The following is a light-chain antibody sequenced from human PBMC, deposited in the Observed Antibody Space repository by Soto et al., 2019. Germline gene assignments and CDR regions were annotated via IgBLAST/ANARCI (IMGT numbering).Light chain of an antibody. J-gene: IGKJ1*01. V-gene: IGKV2-28*01. CDR1: QSLLHSNGYNY. CDR2: LGS. Sequence: DIVLTQSPLSLPVTPGEPASISCRSSQSLLHSNGYNYLDWYLQKPGQSPQLLIFLGSNRASGVPDRFSGSGSGTDFTLKISRVEAEDVGVYYCMQAPQTRTFGQGTKMEI. CDR3: MQAPQTRT.